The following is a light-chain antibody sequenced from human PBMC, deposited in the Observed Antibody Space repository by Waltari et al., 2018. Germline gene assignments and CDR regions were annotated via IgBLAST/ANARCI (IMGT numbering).Light chain of an antibody. Sequence: DIQMTQSPSTLSASVGDRVTITCWASQSITNWLAWYQQKPGKAPKLLIYKASNLESGVPSRFSGRGSGTEFTLTISSLQPDDFATYYCQQYDNYWTFGQGTKVEVK. J-gene: IGKJ1*01. CDR1: QSITNW. V-gene: IGKV1-5*03. CDR2: KAS. CDR3: QQYDNYWT.